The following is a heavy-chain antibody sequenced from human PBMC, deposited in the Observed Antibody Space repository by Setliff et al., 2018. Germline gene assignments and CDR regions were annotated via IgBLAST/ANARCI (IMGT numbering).Heavy chain of an antibody. CDR3: AKEHVVISYVSNTHQHYGMDV. D-gene: IGHD2-21*01. J-gene: IGHJ6*02. CDR1: GASLRSGSYY. V-gene: IGHV4-61*02. CDR2: IYTSGAT. Sequence: SETLSLTCTVSGASLRSGSYYWSWIRQPAGKGLEWIGRIYTSGATTYSPSLKSRVSISADTSKNLLSLTLKSVTAADTAAYYCAKEHVVISYVSNTHQHYGMDVWGQGTTVTVSS.